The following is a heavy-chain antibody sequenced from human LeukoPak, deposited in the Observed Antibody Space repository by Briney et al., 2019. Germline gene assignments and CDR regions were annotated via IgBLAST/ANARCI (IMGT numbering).Heavy chain of an antibody. CDR3: ARVVAAAGNNWFDP. CDR2: IHDSGST. CDR1: GDSISSGGYS. D-gene: IGHD6-13*01. V-gene: IGHV4-30-4*07. Sequence: SETLSLTCAVSGDSISSGGYSWSWIRQTPGRGLEWIAYIHDSGSTYNNPSLKSRLSISIDTSNNQFSLKLNSVTAADTAAYYCARVVAAAGNNWFDPWGQGTLVTVSS. J-gene: IGHJ5*02.